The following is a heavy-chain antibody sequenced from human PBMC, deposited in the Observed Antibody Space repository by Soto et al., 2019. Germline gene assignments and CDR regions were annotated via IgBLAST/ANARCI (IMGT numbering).Heavy chain of an antibody. D-gene: IGHD4-17*01. CDR1: GYTFTSYD. Sequence: QVPLVQSGAEVKKPGASVKVSCKASGYTFTSYDINWVRQATGQGLEWMGWMNPNSGNIGYAQKFQGRVTMTRNTSISTSYMELSSLRSEDTAVYYCARDLRAYGDYHYWGQGTLVTVSS. J-gene: IGHJ4*02. CDR3: ARDLRAYGDYHY. V-gene: IGHV1-8*01. CDR2: MNPNSGNI.